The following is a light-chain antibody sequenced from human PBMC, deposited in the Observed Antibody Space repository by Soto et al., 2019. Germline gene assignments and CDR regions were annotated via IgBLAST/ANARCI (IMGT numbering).Light chain of an antibody. CDR2: AAS. V-gene: IGKV1-39*01. Sequence: DIQMTQSPSSLSASVGDRVTITCRASRDISIYLNWYQQKAGKAPYFLISAASILQNGVPSRFSGSGSGTDFNLPISSLQPEDFATSYCQQRYSTAYTFGQGTRLEIK. CDR1: RDISIY. J-gene: IGKJ2*01. CDR3: QQRYSTAYT.